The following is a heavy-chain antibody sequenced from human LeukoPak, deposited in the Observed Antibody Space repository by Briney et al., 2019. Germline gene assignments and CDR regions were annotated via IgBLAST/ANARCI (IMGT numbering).Heavy chain of an antibody. J-gene: IGHJ4*02. D-gene: IGHD2/OR15-2a*01. V-gene: IGHV1-2*02. CDR3: ARDEGPRSSPPGD. Sequence: ASVKVSCKASGYTFTSYGISWVRQAPGQGLEWMGWINPNSGGTDYAQKFQGRVTMTRDTSISTAYMELSRLRSDDTAVYYCARDEGPRSSPPGDWGQGTLVTVSS. CDR1: GYTFTSYG. CDR2: INPNSGGT.